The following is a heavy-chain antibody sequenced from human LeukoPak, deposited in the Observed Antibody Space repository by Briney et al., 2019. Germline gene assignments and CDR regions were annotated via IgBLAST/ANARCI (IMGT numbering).Heavy chain of an antibody. CDR1: GGSISSSNW. CDR2: IYRSGTT. Sequence: SETLSLTCAVSGGSISSSNWWSWVRQPPGKGLEWIGEIYRSGTTNYKPSLKSRVTISLDKSRNHFSLNLMSVTAADTAVYYCTRDTGTTGEVKFDPWGQGTLVTVSS. CDR3: TRDTGTTGEVKFDP. D-gene: IGHD4-17*01. V-gene: IGHV4-4*02. J-gene: IGHJ5*02.